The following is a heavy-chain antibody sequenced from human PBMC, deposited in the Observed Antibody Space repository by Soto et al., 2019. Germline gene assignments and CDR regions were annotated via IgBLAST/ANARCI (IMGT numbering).Heavy chain of an antibody. Sequence: EVQLVESGGGLVKPGGSLRLSCAASGFTFISYSMNWVRQAPGNGLEWGSSISSSSSYIHYADSVKGRFTISRDNAKKSLYMQMNSLRGADTAVYYCARDLAHCSGGSCYSYNWFDPWGQGTLVTVSS. V-gene: IGHV3-21*01. D-gene: IGHD2-15*01. CDR1: GFTFISYS. CDR2: ISSSSSYI. CDR3: ARDLAHCSGGSCYSYNWFDP. J-gene: IGHJ5*02.